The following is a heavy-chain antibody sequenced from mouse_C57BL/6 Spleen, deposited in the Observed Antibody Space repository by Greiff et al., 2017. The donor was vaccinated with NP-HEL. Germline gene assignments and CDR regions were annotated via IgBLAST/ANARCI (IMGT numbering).Heavy chain of an antibody. CDR3: ARRGASYYGSSYDWYFDV. CDR1: GYTFTSYW. V-gene: IGHV1-55*01. Sequence: VKLQQPGAELVKPGASVKMSCKASGYTFTSYWITWVKQRPGQGLEWIGDIYPGSGSTNYNEKFKSKATLTVDTSSSTAYMQLSSLTSEDSAVYYCARRGASYYGSSYDWYFDVWGTGTTVTVSS. CDR2: IYPGSGST. J-gene: IGHJ1*03. D-gene: IGHD1-1*01.